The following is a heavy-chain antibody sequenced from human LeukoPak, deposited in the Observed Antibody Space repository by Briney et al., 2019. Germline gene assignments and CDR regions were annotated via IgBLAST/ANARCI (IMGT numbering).Heavy chain of an antibody. J-gene: IGHJ4*02. D-gene: IGHD3-10*01. V-gene: IGHV4-34*01. CDR1: GGSFSGYY. CDR3: ARGKITMVRGVIYPPLAY. Sequence: SETLFLTCAVYGGSFSGYYWSWIRQPPGKGLEWIGEINHSGSTNYNPSLKSRVTISVDTSKNQFSLKLSSVTAADTAVYYCARGKITMVRGVIYPPLAYWGQGTLVTVSS. CDR2: INHSGST.